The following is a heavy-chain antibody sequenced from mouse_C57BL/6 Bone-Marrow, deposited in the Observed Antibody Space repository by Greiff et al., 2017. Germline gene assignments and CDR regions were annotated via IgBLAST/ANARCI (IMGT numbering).Heavy chain of an antibody. CDR3: ARDPRWLLLDY. J-gene: IGHJ2*01. CDR2: ISDGGSYT. V-gene: IGHV5-4*01. D-gene: IGHD2-3*01. CDR1: GFTFSSYA. Sequence: EVMLVESGGGLVKPGGSLKLSCAASGFTFSSYAMSWVRQTPEKRLEWVATISDGGSYTYYPDNVKGRFTISRDNAKNNLYLQMSHLKSEDTAMXYCARDPRWLLLDYWGQGTTLTVSS.